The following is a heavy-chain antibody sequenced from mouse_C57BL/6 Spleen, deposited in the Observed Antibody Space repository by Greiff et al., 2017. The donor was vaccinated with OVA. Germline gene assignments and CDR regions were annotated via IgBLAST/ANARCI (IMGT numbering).Heavy chain of an antibody. D-gene: IGHD3-2*02. CDR1: GYTFTSYW. CDR2: IDPSDSET. V-gene: IGHV1-52*01. CDR3: ARDSSGLYYFDD. Sequence: QVQLQQPGAELVRPGSSVTLSCKASGYTFTSYWMHWVKPRPIQGLEWIGNIDPSDSETHYNQKFKDKATLTVDKSSSTAYMQLSSLTSEDSAVYYCARDSSGLYYFDDWGQGTTLTVSS. J-gene: IGHJ2*01.